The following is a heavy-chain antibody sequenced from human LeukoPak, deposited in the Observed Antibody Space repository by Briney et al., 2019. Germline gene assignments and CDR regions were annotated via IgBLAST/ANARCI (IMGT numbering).Heavy chain of an antibody. Sequence: GGSLRLSCAASGFTFSSYSMNWVRQAPGKGLEWVSSLSSSSSYIYYADSVKGRFTISRDNAKNSLYLQMNNLRAEDTAVYFCARERVGPTTGEDYFDYWGQGTLVTVSS. CDR3: ARERVGPTTGEDYFDY. CDR2: LSSSSSYI. V-gene: IGHV3-21*01. J-gene: IGHJ4*02. CDR1: GFTFSSYS. D-gene: IGHD1-26*01.